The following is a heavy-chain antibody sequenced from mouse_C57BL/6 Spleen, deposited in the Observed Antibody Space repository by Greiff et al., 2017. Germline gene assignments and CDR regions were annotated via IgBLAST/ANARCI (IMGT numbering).Heavy chain of an antibody. J-gene: IGHJ3*01. CDR1: GYTFTSYW. D-gene: IGHD2-4*01. V-gene: IGHV1-53*01. CDR2: INPSNGGT. Sequence: QVQLQQPGTELVKPGASVKLSCKASGYTFTSYWMHWVKQRPGQGLEWIGNINPSNGGTNYNEKFKSKATLTVDKSASTAYMQLSSLTSEDSAVYDCARSSIYYDYVALAYWGQGTLVTVSA. CDR3: ARSSIYYDYVALAY.